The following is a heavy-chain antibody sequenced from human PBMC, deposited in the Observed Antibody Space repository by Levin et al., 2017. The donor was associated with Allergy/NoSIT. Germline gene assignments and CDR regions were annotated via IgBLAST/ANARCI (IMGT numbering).Heavy chain of an antibody. D-gene: IGHD3-22*01. CDR2: FDPEDGET. CDR3: ATNGGRHYYDSSGYSINFDY. J-gene: IGHJ4*02. CDR1: GYTLTELS. V-gene: IGHV1-24*01. Sequence: ASVKVSCKVSGYTLTELSMHWVRQAPGKGLEWMGGFDPEDGETIYAQKFQGRVTMTEDTSTDTAYMELSSLRSEDTAVYYCATNGGRHYYDSSGYSINFDYWGQGTLVTVSS.